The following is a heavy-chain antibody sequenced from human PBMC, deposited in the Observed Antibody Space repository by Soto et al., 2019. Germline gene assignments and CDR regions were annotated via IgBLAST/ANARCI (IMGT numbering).Heavy chain of an antibody. CDR2: INASNGNT. V-gene: IGHV1-3*01. J-gene: IGHJ4*02. Sequence: QVQLVQSGAEVKKPGASVKVSCKASGYTFTSYAMHWVRQAPGQRLEGMGWINASNGNTKYSQKFQGRVTITRDTSASTAYMEPSSLRSEDTAVYYCARSDGPLGDYWGQGTLVTVSS. CDR3: ARSDGPLGDY. CDR1: GYTFTSYA. D-gene: IGHD4-17*01.